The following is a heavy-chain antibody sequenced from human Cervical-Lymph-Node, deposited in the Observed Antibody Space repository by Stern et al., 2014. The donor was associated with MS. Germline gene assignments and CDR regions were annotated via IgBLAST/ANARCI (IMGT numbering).Heavy chain of an antibody. CDR1: GGTFSSYA. D-gene: IGHD3-22*01. J-gene: IGHJ3*02. CDR3: ARRDYYDSSGYYGDAFDI. Sequence: VQLVQSGAEVKKPGSSVKVSCKASGGTFSSYAISWVRQAPGRGLEWMGEIIPMVGTTNYAPKFQGRVTIIADGSTTTAYMELSSLRSEDTAVYYCARRDYYDSSGYYGDAFDIWGQGTMVTVSS. CDR2: IIPMVGTT. V-gene: IGHV1-69*01.